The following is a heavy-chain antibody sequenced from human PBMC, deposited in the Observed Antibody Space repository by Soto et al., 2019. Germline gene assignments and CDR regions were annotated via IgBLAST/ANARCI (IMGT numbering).Heavy chain of an antibody. D-gene: IGHD2-2*01. CDR1: GFTFSSYG. V-gene: IGHV3-33*01. CDR2: IWYDGSNK. Sequence: GGSLRLSCAASGFTFSSYGMHWVRQAPGKGLEWVAVIWYDGSNKYYADSVKGRFTISRDNSKNTLYLQMNSLRAEDTAVYHCARANDIVVVPAADYWGQGTLVTVSS. CDR3: ARANDIVVVPAADY. J-gene: IGHJ4*02.